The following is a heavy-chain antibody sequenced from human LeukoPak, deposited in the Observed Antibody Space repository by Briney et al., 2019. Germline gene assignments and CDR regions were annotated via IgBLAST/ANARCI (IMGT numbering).Heavy chain of an antibody. D-gene: IGHD3-22*01. CDR2: IYYSGST. Sequence: SETLSLTCTVSGGSISSSSYYWGWIRQPPGKGLEWIGSIYYSGSTYYNPSLKSRVTISVDTSKNQFSLKLSSVTAADTAVYYCARDEYYYDSSGKYFDYWGQGTLVTVSS. CDR3: ARDEYYYDSSGKYFDY. V-gene: IGHV4-39*07. J-gene: IGHJ4*02. CDR1: GGSISSSSYY.